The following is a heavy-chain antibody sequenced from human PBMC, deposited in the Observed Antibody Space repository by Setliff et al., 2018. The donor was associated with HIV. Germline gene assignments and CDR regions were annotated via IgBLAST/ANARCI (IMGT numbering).Heavy chain of an antibody. V-gene: IGHV4-34*01. Sequence: PSETLSLTCAVYGGPLSGQYWSWIRQPPGQGLEWIGETSHSGKTNYNPSLKSRVTISVDTSKNQFSLKLTSVTAADTAVYYCVTSSSWSSRLNFWGPGMLVTVSS. J-gene: IGHJ4*02. CDR2: TSHSGKT. CDR3: VTSSSWSSRLNF. CDR1: GGPLSGQY. D-gene: IGHD2-2*01.